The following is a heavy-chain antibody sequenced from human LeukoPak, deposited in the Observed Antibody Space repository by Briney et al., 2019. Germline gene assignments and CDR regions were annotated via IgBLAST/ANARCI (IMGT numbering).Heavy chain of an antibody. Sequence: GASVKVSCKASGYTFTGYYMHWVRQAPGQGLEWMGWINPNSGGTNYAQKFQGRVTMTRDTSISTAYMELSRLRSDDTAVYYCARDSSDSSGYYSSWGQGTLVTVSS. CDR3: ARDSSDSSGYYSS. CDR2: INPNSGGT. J-gene: IGHJ4*02. V-gene: IGHV1-2*02. D-gene: IGHD3-22*01. CDR1: GYTFTGYY.